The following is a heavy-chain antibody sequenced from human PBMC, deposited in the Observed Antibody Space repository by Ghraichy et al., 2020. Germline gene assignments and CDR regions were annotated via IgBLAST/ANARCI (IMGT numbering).Heavy chain of an antibody. CDR1: GDSISGSY. Sequence: SQTLSLTCTVSGDSISGSYWSWIRQPPGKGLEWIGYIYYSRTTIYNPSLKSRVTISVDTSKNQFSLKLTSVTAADTAVYYCARLIASTGSSDWFDPWGQGTLVTVSS. D-gene: IGHD1-1*01. CDR3: ARLIASTGSSDWFDP. V-gene: IGHV4-59*01. CDR2: IYYSRTT. J-gene: IGHJ5*02.